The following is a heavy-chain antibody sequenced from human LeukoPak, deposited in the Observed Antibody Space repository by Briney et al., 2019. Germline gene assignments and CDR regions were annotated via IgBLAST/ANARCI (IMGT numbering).Heavy chain of an antibody. V-gene: IGHV3-21*01. Sequence: WGSLRLSGAASGFTFSSYSMNWVRQAPGKGLEWVSSISSSSSYIYYADSVKGRFTISRDNAKNSLYLQMNSLRAEDTAVYYCAKEGGSSSYFDYWGQGTLVTVSS. D-gene: IGHD6-13*01. J-gene: IGHJ4*02. CDR1: GFTFSSYS. CDR3: AKEGGSSSYFDY. CDR2: ISSSSSYI.